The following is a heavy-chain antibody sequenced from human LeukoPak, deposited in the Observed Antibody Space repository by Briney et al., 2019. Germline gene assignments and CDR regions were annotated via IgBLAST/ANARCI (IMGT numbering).Heavy chain of an antibody. CDR1: GFAFSSYA. D-gene: IGHD2-2*01. V-gene: IGHV3-30-3*01. J-gene: IGHJ4*02. CDR2: ISYDGSNK. Sequence: GGSLRLSCAASGFAFSSYAMHWVRQAPGKGLEWVAVISYDGSNKYYADSVKGRFTISRDNSKNTLYLQMNSLRAEDTAVYYCARASGEYQLLYDYWGQGTLVTVSS. CDR3: ARASGEYQLLYDY.